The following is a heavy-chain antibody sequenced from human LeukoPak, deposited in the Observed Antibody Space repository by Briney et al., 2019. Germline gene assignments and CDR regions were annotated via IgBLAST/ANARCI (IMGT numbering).Heavy chain of an antibody. Sequence: ASVKVSCKASGGTFSSYAISWVRQAPGQGLEWMGWISAYDGNTKYGKRLQDRVTMTTDTSTSTAYMELRSLRSDDTAVYYCARYSSSNHDYWGQGTLVTVSS. CDR2: ISAYDGNT. CDR3: ARYSSSNHDY. CDR1: GGTFSSYA. V-gene: IGHV1-18*01. D-gene: IGHD4-11*01. J-gene: IGHJ4*02.